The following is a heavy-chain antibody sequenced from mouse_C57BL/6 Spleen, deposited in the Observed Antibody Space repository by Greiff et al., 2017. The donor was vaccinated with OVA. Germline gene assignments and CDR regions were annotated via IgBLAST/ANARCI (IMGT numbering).Heavy chain of an antibody. J-gene: IGHJ2*01. CDR2: IDPSDSYT. Sequence: QVQLQQSGAELVKPGASVKLSCKASGYTFTSYWMQWVKQRPGQGLEWIGEIDPSDSYTNYNQKFKGKATLTVDTSSSTAYMQLSSLTSEDSAVYYCARQGNCDYWGQGTTLTVSS. CDR1: GYTFTSYW. V-gene: IGHV1-50*01. CDR3: ARQGNCDY.